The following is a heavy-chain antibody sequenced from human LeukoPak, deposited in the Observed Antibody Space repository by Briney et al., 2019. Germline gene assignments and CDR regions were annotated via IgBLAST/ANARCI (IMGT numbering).Heavy chain of an antibody. Sequence: GESLKISCKGSGYSFTSYWIGWVRQMPGKGLEWMGIIYPGDSDTRYSPSFQGQVTISADKSISTAYLQWSSLKASDTAMYYCARQRWYYYGSGSYSGKYYSDYWGQGTLVTVSS. J-gene: IGHJ4*02. CDR1: GYSFTSYW. CDR3: ARQRWYYYGSGSYSGKYYSDY. D-gene: IGHD3-10*01. V-gene: IGHV5-51*01. CDR2: IYPGDSDT.